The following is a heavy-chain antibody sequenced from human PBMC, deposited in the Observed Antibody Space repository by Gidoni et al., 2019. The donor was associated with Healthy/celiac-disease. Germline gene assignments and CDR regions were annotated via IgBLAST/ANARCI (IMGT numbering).Heavy chain of an antibody. CDR1: GGTFSSYA. CDR2: IIPIFGTA. Sequence: QVQLVQSGAEVKKPGSSVKVSCKASGGTFSSYAISWVRQAPGQGLEWMGGIIPIFGTANYAQKFQGRVTITADKSTSTAYMELSSLRSEDTAVYYCARDNPLSWVPQYCSGGSCYSSFDYWGQGTLVTVSS. CDR3: ARDNPLSWVPQYCSGGSCYSSFDY. D-gene: IGHD2-15*01. V-gene: IGHV1-69*06. J-gene: IGHJ4*02.